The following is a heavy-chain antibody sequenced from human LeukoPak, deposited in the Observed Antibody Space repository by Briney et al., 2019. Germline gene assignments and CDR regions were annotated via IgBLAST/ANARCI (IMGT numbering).Heavy chain of an antibody. CDR3: ARRHYDSSGYWWYFDY. Sequence: SETLSLTCTVSGGSISSSSYYWGWIRQPPGKGLEWIGSIYYSGSTYYNPSLKSRVTISVDTSKNQFSLKLSSVTAADTAVYYCARRHYDSSGYWWYFDYWGQGTLVTVS. D-gene: IGHD3-22*01. J-gene: IGHJ4*02. CDR1: GGSISSSSYY. V-gene: IGHV4-39*07. CDR2: IYYSGST.